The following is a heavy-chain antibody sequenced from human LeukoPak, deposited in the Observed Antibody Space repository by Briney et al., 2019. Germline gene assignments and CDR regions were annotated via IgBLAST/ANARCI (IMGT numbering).Heavy chain of an antibody. CDR3: ARGIAVAGFDY. Sequence: PSETLSLSCAVSGYSISSGYYWCWIRQPPGKALEWIGSIYHSGSTYYNPSLKSRVTISADTSKNQFSLKLSSVTAADTAVYYCARGIAVAGFDYWGQGTLVTVSS. CDR1: GYSISSGYY. V-gene: IGHV4-38-2*01. CDR2: IYHSGST. D-gene: IGHD6-19*01. J-gene: IGHJ4*02.